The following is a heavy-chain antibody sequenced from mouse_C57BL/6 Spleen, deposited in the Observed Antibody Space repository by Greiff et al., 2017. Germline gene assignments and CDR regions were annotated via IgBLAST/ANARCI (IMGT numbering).Heavy chain of an antibody. J-gene: IGHJ2*01. CDR2: IYPGTGST. V-gene: IGHV1-55*01. CDR1: GYTFTSYW. CDR3: ARSYDGDFDY. Sequence: VQLQQPGAELVKPGASVKMSCKASGYTFTSYWITWVKQSPGQGLEWIGDIYPGTGSTTYNEKFKSKATLTVDTSSSTAYMQLSSLTSEDSAVYYCARSYDGDFDYWGQGTTLTVSS. D-gene: IGHD2-3*01.